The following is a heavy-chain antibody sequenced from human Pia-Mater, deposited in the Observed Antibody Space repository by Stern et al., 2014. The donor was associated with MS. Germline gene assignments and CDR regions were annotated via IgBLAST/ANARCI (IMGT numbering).Heavy chain of an antibody. CDR2: ISTESSYI. V-gene: IGHV3-21*01. Sequence: EDQLVESGGRLVKPGESLTLSCAASGFPFDTYTMHWVRQSPGRGLEWISSISTESSYINYADSVKGRFTISRDNANNSLYLQMNSLRPEDTAVYYCARRAGGLIAAGSLGYWGQGSLVTVSS. CDR3: ARRAGGLIAAGSLGY. J-gene: IGHJ4*02. D-gene: IGHD6-25*01. CDR1: GFPFDTYT.